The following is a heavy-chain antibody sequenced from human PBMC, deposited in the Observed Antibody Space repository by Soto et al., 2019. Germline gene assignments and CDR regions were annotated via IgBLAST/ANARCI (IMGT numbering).Heavy chain of an antibody. Sequence: SETLSLTCTVSGDSISGSFHYWGWIRQPPGKGLEWIGIVYYSGSTYYNPSLKSRVTISVHTSKNHFSLKLSSVTAADTAVYYCARHVKGGYYYLDYWGQGSLVT. CDR3: ARHVKGGYYYLDY. J-gene: IGHJ4*02. V-gene: IGHV4-39*01. D-gene: IGHD3-22*01. CDR1: GDSISGSFHY. CDR2: VYYSGST.